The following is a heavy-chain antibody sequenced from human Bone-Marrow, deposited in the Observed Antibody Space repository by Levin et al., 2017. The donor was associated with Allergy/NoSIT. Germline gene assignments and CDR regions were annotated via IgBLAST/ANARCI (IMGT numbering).Heavy chain of an antibody. CDR3: ARTTSCGGDCYYFDY. V-gene: IGHV1-46*01. CDR2: INPTGGAT. D-gene: IGHD2-21*02. CDR1: GYTFTDFY. J-gene: IGHJ4*02. Sequence: ASVKVSCKASGYTFTDFYMHLVRQAPGQGLEWMGLINPTGGATAYAQKFQGRVTMTRDTSASTVSIELNSLRFEDTAVYYCARTTSCGGDCYYFDYWGQGSRVTVSS.